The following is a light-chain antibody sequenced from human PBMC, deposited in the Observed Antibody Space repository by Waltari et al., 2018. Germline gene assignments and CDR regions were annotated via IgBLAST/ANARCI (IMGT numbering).Light chain of an antibody. CDR2: GAS. V-gene: IGKV3-20*01. CDR1: QSLTKRY. Sequence: RASQSLTKRYLAWYQQKPGQAPRLLIYGASSRAAGIPDRFSGSGSGTDFTLTISRLEPEDFAVYYCQQYGSSIMYTFGQGAKLEIK. J-gene: IGKJ2*01. CDR3: QQYGSSIMYT.